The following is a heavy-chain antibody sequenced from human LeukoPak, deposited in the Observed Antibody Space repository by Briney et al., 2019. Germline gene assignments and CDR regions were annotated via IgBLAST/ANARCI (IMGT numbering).Heavy chain of an antibody. D-gene: IGHD1-26*01. J-gene: IGHJ4*02. CDR1: KGSMSHYY. V-gene: IGHV4-59*08. Sequence: SETLSLTCTVSKGSMSHYYWSWIRQPPGKRLEWIGYIYYLGSTNYNPSLTSRVTISVDTSKNQFSLKLTSVTAADTAAYYCARRGAGFFDYWGQGALVTVSS. CDR2: IYYLGST. CDR3: ARRGAGFFDY.